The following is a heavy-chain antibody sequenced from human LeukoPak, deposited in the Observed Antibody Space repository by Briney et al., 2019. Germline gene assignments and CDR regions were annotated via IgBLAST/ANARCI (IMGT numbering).Heavy chain of an antibody. CDR1: GGSISSSSYY. CDR2: INHSGST. CDR3: ARGPNWFDP. Sequence: SETLSLTCTVSGGSISSSSYYWSWIRQPPGKGLEWIGEINHSGSTNYNPSLKSRVTISVDTSKNQFSLKLSSVTAADTAVYYCARGPNWFDPWGQGTLVTVSS. J-gene: IGHJ5*02. V-gene: IGHV4-39*07.